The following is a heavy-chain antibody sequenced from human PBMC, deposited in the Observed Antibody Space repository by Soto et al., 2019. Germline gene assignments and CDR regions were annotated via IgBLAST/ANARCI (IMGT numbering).Heavy chain of an antibody. CDR2: IFYSGTT. CDR3: ARGRGGTYDAFDI. J-gene: IGHJ3*02. Sequence: XTLSLPCNVSGGSITTYLWSWIRQPPGKGLELIGYIFYSGTTNYNPSLKSRVTMSIDTSRKRFALKLTSLTAADSDVYYCARGRGGTYDAFDIWGQGTMGTVSS. D-gene: IGHD1-26*01. V-gene: IGHV4-59*01. CDR1: GGSITTYL.